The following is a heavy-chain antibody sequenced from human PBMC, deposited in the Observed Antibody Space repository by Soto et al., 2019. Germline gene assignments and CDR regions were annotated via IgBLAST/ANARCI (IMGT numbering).Heavy chain of an antibody. CDR2: IYYSGST. CDR1: GVSISSGGYY. D-gene: IGHD3-22*01. CDR3: ARTSYDSSGTAADP. V-gene: IGHV4-31*03. J-gene: IGHJ5*02. Sequence: HVQLQESGPGLVKPSPTLSLTCTVSGVSISSGGYYWSWIRQHPGKGLEWIGYIYYSGSTYYNPSLTTRVTISVDTSKKQFSLKLSPVTAADTAVYYCARTSYDSSGTAADPWGQETRVTVSS.